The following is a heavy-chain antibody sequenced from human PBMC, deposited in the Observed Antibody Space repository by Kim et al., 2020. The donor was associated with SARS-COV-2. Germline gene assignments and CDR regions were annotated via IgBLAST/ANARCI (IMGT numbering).Heavy chain of an antibody. CDR2: IYNSGST. CDR3: ARRKRMGGYNSNWYFDY. D-gene: IGHD6-13*01. Sequence: SETLSLTCTVSGGSISTYRWSWIRQSPGKGLEWIGYIYNSGSTNYNPSLKGRVTISVDTSKNQFSLKLNSVTAADTAIYYCARRKRMGGYNSNWYFDYWGQGTLVTVSS. J-gene: IGHJ4*02. V-gene: IGHV4-59*08. CDR1: GGSISTYR.